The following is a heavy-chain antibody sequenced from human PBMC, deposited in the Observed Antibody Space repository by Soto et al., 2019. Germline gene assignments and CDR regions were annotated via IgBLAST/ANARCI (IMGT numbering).Heavy chain of an antibody. J-gene: IGHJ4*02. CDR3: AKGYYYDSSGPTNY. CDR1: GFTFDDYA. Sequence: PGGSLRLSCAASGFTFDDYAMHWVRQAPGKGLEWVSGISWNSGSIVYAGSVKGRFTISRDNAKNSLYLQMNSLRGEDTALYYCAKGYYYDSSGPTNYWGQGTLVTVSS. D-gene: IGHD3-22*01. V-gene: IGHV3-9*01. CDR2: ISWNSGSI.